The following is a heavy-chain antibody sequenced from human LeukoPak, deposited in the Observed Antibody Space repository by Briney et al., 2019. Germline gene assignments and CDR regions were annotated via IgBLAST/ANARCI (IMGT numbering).Heavy chain of an antibody. Sequence: PSQTLSLTCTVSGGSISSGGYYWSWIRQHPGKGLEWIGYIYYSGSTYYNPSLKSRVTISVDTSKNHFSLNLSSVTAADTAVYYCARSQDIIAVPAALPARWGQGTLVTVSS. CDR1: GGSISSGGYY. CDR3: ARSQDIIAVPAALPAR. V-gene: IGHV4-31*03. D-gene: IGHD2-2*01. CDR2: IYYSGST. J-gene: IGHJ4*02.